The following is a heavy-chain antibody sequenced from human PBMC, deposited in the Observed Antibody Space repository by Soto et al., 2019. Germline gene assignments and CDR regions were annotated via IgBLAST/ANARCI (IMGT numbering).Heavy chain of an antibody. D-gene: IGHD3-10*01. Sequence: GGSLRLSCAASGFTFSSYWMSWVRQAPGKGLEWVANIKQDGSEKYYVDSVKGRFTISRDNAKNSLYLQMNSLRAEDTAVYYCARDPVLLWFGELFDYYGMDVWGQGTTVTVSS. CDR2: IKQDGSEK. J-gene: IGHJ6*02. CDR1: GFTFSSYW. V-gene: IGHV3-7*03. CDR3: ARDPVLLWFGELFDYYGMDV.